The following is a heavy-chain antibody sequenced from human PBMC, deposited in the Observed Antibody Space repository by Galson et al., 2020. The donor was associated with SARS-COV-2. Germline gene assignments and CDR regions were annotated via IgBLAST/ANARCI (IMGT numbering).Heavy chain of an antibody. CDR2: ISSSASSV. V-gene: IGHV3-48*03. Sequence: GESLKISCGASGFTFSGYEMNWVRQAPGKGLEGISYISSSASSVYYADSVKGRFTISRDNAKKFVYLQMNSLRGEDTAIYYCARGSGGYNSLNLDYWGQGTLVAVSS. D-gene: IGHD5-12*01. CDR1: GFTFSGYE. J-gene: IGHJ4*02. CDR3: ARGSGGYNSLNLDY.